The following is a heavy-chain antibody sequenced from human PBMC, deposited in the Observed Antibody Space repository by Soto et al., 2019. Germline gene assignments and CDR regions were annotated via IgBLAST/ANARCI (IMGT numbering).Heavy chain of an antibody. CDR3: ARVLPSQTSTVTTATTSKYYYYYMDV. J-gene: IGHJ6*03. V-gene: IGHV3-33*01. CDR1: GFTFSSFG. CDR2: IWYDRSNI. D-gene: IGHD4-17*01. Sequence: GGSLRLSCAASGFTFSSFGMHWVRQAPGKGLEWVAVIWYDRSNIHYADTVKGRFTISRDNSRNTLYLQMNSLRAEDTAVYYCARVLPSQTSTVTTATTSKYYYYYMDVWGKGTTVTVSS.